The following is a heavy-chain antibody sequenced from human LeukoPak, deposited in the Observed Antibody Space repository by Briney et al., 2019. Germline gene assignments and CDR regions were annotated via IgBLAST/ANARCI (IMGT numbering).Heavy chain of an antibody. CDR1: GVTFSSYA. Sequence: HPGGSLRLSCAASGVTFSSYAMTWVRQAPGKGLEWVSAISGSGDSAFYADSVKGRFTISRDNSKKTLYLQMNSLRAEDTAAYYCAKTRAYCTGGSCYSDYWGQGTLVTVSS. D-gene: IGHD2-15*01. CDR3: AKTRAYCTGGSCYSDY. CDR2: ISGSGDSA. J-gene: IGHJ4*02. V-gene: IGHV3-23*01.